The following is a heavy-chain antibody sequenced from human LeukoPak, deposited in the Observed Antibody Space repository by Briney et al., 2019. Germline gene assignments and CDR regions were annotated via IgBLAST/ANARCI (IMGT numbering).Heavy chain of an antibody. CDR3: ARGQRLGSGYYEYYFDY. CDR1: GGSFSGYY. J-gene: IGHJ4*02. Sequence: SETLSLTCAVYGGSFSGYYWSWIRQPPGKGLEWIGEINHSGSTNYNPSLKSRVTISVDTSKNQFSLKLSSVTAADTAVYYCARGQRLGSGYYEYYFDYWGQGTLVTVSS. CDR2: INHSGST. D-gene: IGHD3-9*01. V-gene: IGHV4-34*01.